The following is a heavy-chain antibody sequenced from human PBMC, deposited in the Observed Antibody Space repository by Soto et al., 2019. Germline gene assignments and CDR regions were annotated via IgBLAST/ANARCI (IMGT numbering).Heavy chain of an antibody. J-gene: IGHJ3*02. D-gene: IGHD6-19*01. Sequence: SETLSLTCAVYGGSFSAYYWSWVRQPPGKGLEWIGEINHSGSTNYNPSLKSRVTISVDTSKKQFSLKLSSVTAADTAVYYFARQPSSSSGWYASAFDIWGQGTMVTVSS. CDR2: INHSGST. CDR1: GGSFSAYY. CDR3: ARQPSSSSGWYASAFDI. V-gene: IGHV4-34*01.